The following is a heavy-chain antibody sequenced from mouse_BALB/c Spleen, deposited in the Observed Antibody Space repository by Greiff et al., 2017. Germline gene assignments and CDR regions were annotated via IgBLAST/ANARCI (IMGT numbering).Heavy chain of an antibody. CDR3: AREGVSTVVGAMDY. Sequence: DVMLVESGGGLVKPGGSLKLSCAASGFTFSSYAMSWVRQTPEKRLEWVASISSGGSTYYPDSVKGRFTISRDNARNILYLQMSSLRSEDTAMYYCAREGVSTVVGAMDYWGQGTSVTVSS. J-gene: IGHJ4*01. CDR2: ISSGGST. D-gene: IGHD1-1*01. V-gene: IGHV5-6-5*01. CDR1: GFTFSSYA.